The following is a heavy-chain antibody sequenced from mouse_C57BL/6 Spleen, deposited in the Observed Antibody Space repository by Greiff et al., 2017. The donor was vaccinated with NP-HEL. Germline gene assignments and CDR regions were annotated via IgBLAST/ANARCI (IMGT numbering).Heavy chain of an antibody. CDR3: AREGGGLWAMDY. V-gene: IGHV5-16*01. J-gene: IGHJ4*01. D-gene: IGHD1-1*02. Sequence: EVQVVESEGGLVQPGSSMKLSCTASGFTFSDYYMAWVRQVPEKGLEWVANINYDGSSTYYLDSLKSRFIISRDNAKNILYLQMSSLKSEDTAPYYCAREGGGLWAMDYWGQGTSVTVSS. CDR2: INYDGSST. CDR1: GFTFSDYY.